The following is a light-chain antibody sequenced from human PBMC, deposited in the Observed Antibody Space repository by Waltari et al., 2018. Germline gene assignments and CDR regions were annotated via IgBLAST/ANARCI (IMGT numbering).Light chain of an antibody. CDR1: QSISTW. CDR2: MAS. CDR3: QQYNTYPWT. Sequence: DIQMTQSPSTLSASVGDRVTITCRASQSISTWLAWYQQKPGKAPKLLIYMASTLESGVPSRLSGRGSGTEFTLTISSLQPDDFATYCCQQYNTYPWTFGQGTKVESK. V-gene: IGKV1-5*03. J-gene: IGKJ1*01.